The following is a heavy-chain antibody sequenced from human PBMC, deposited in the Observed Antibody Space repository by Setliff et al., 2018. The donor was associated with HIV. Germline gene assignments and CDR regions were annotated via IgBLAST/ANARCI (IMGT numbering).Heavy chain of an antibody. CDR1: GGSISSDSYY. D-gene: IGHD3-22*01. V-gene: IGHV4-61*09. J-gene: IGHJ4*02. CDR3: ARDPHYFDRRGYFSWFYFGY. CDR2: IYTSGST. Sequence: SETLSLTCTVSGGSISSDSYYWSWIRQPAGKGLEWVGHIYTSGSTTYSPSLRSRVTISVDTSKNQFSLRLRSVTAADTAVYYCARDPHYFDRRGYFSWFYFGYWGQGKLVTVSS.